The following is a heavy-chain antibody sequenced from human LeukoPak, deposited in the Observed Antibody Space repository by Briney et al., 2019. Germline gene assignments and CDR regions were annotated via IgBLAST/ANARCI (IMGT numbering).Heavy chain of an antibody. J-gene: IGHJ4*02. CDR3: ARSTPGSGQPFWGN. V-gene: IGHV4-34*01. D-gene: IGHD2-15*01. CDR2: INHSGST. Sequence: PSETLSLTCAVYGGSFSGYYWSWIRQPPGKGLEWIGEINHSGSTNYNPSLKSRVTISVDTSKNQFSLKLSSVTAADTAVYYCARSTPGSGQPFWGNWGQGTLVTVSS. CDR1: GGSFSGYY.